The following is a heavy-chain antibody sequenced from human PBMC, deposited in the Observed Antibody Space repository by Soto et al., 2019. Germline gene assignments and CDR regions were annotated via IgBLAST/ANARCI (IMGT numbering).Heavy chain of an antibody. CDR1: GFTFSSYA. CDR3: AKAKYCSSTSCPTHYNHTWFDP. D-gene: IGHD2-2*01. Sequence: GGSLRLSCAASGFTFSSYAMSWVRQAPGKGLEWVSAISGSGGSTYYADSVKGRFTISRDNSKNTLYLQMNSLRAEDTAVYYCAKAKYCSSTSCPTHYNHTWFDPRGQGTLVTVSS. CDR2: ISGSGGST. V-gene: IGHV3-23*01. J-gene: IGHJ5*02.